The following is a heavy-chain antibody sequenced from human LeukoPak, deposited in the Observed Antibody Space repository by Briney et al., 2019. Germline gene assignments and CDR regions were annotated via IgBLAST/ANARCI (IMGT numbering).Heavy chain of an antibody. CDR2: ISGSGGST. CDR3: ARNGRLQKYYFDY. Sequence: GGSLRLSCAASGFTFSSYWMSWVRQAPGKGLEWVSAISGSGGSTYYADSVKGRFTISRDNSKNTLYLQMNSLRAEDTAVYYCARNGRLQKYYFDYWGQGTLVTVSS. J-gene: IGHJ4*02. D-gene: IGHD4-11*01. V-gene: IGHV3-23*01. CDR1: GFTFSSYW.